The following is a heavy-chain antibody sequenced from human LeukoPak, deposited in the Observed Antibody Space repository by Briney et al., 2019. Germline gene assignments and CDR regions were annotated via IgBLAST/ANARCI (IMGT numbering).Heavy chain of an antibody. V-gene: IGHV3-30*18. CDR3: ANSPVATYLFDY. Sequence: PGGSLRLSCAASGFTFSSYGMHWVRQAPGKGLEWVAVISYDGSNKYYADSVKGRFTISRDNSKNTLYLQMNSLRAEDTAVYYCANSPVATYLFDYWGQGTLVTVSS. CDR2: ISYDGSNK. CDR1: GFTFSSYG. D-gene: IGHD5-12*01. J-gene: IGHJ4*02.